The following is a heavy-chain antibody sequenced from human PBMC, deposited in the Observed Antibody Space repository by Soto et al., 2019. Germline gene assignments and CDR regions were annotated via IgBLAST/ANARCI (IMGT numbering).Heavy chain of an antibody. Sequence: SETLSLTCTVSGGSVSSGSYYWSWIRQPPGKGLEWIGYIYYSGSTNYNPSLRSRVTISVDTSKNQFSLKLSSVTAADTAVYYCARDVAYYDSSGSPYYYGMDVWGQGTTVTVSS. J-gene: IGHJ6*02. D-gene: IGHD3-22*01. V-gene: IGHV4-61*01. CDR3: ARDVAYYDSSGSPYYYGMDV. CDR1: GGSVSSGSYY. CDR2: IYYSGST.